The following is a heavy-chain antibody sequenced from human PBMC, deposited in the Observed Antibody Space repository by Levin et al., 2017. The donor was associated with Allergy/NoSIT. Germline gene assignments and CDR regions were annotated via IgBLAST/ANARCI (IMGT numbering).Heavy chain of an antibody. Sequence: GGSLRLSCATSGFTFDRYAMIWVRQAPGKGLECVSAISESGDRTYYADSVKGRFTISRDTSKNTLYLQMNSLRAEDTAIYYCANDISRGYSGYGGDYWGQGTLVTVSS. D-gene: IGHD5-12*01. J-gene: IGHJ4*02. CDR3: ANDISRGYSGYGGDY. V-gene: IGHV3-23*01. CDR1: GFTFDRYA. CDR2: ISESGDRT.